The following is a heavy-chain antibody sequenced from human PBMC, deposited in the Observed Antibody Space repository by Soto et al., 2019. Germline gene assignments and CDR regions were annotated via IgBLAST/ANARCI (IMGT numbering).Heavy chain of an antibody. Sequence: ESGGGVVQPGRSLRLSCAASGFTFSSYAMHWVRQAPGKGLEWVAVISYDGSNKYYADSVKGRFTISRDNSKNTLYLQMNSLRAEDTAVYYCARGHDYVWGNFDYWGQGTLVTVSS. CDR1: GFTFSSYA. CDR2: ISYDGSNK. V-gene: IGHV3-30-3*01. CDR3: ARGHDYVWGNFDY. D-gene: IGHD3-16*01. J-gene: IGHJ4*02.